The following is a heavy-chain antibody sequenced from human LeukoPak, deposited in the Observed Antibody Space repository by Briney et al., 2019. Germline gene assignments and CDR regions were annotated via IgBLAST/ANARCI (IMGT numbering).Heavy chain of an antibody. CDR1: GFTFSNYG. CDR3: AKDLRNIRTLVDLQMI. J-gene: IGHJ3*02. V-gene: IGHV3-23*01. CDR2: ISGSGDRT. Sequence: GGYLRLSCIASGFTFSNYGMSWVRQAPGKGLEWISIISGSGDRTLHADSVKGRFTVSRDNSKNTVYLQMNSLRAEDTAVYYCAKDLRNIRTLVDLQMIWGQGTLVIVSS. D-gene: IGHD2-8*02.